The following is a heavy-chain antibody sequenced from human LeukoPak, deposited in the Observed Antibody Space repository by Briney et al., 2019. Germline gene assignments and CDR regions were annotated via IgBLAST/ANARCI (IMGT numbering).Heavy chain of an antibody. Sequence: GGSLRLSCAPSGFTFSNYAVSWVRQAPGKGPEWVSAISRGGGSTYYADSVKGRFTISRDNSKNTLYLQINSLRAEDTALYYCAKINRGEVAGHMDYWGQGTLVTVSS. D-gene: IGHD6-19*01. J-gene: IGHJ4*02. CDR3: AKINRGEVAGHMDY. CDR1: GFTFSNYA. CDR2: ISRGGGST. V-gene: IGHV3-23*01.